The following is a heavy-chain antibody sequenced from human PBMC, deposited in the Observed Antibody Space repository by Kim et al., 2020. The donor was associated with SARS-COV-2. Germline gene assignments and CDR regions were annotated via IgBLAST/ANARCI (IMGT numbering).Heavy chain of an antibody. V-gene: IGHV1-2*05. Sequence: ASVKVSCKASGYTFTGYYMHWVRQAPGQGLEWTGRINPNSGGTNYAQKFQGRVTMTRDTSISTAYMELSRLRSDDTVVYYFARGSPVWGSYRSFDYWGQGTLVTVSS. CDR2: INPNSGGT. CDR1: GYTFTGYY. D-gene: IGHD3-16*02. J-gene: IGHJ4*02. CDR3: ARGSPVWGSYRSFDY.